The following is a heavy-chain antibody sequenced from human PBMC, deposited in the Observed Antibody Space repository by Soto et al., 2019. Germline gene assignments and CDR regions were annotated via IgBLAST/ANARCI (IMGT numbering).Heavy chain of an antibody. CDR3: ARTNVLLWFGELLDIYFDY. CDR2: IKQDGSEK. D-gene: IGHD3-10*01. J-gene: IGHJ4*02. CDR1: GFTFSSYW. V-gene: IGHV3-7*01. Sequence: GGSLRLSCAASGFTFSSYWMSWVRQAPGKGLEWVANIKQDGSEKYYVDSVKGRFTISRDNAKNSLYLQMNSLRAEDTAVYYCARTNVLLWFGELLDIYFDYWGQGTLVTVSS.